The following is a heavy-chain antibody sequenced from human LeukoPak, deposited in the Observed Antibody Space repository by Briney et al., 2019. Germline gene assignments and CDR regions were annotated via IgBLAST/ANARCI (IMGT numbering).Heavy chain of an antibody. CDR1: GFTFSSYA. Sequence: PGRSLRLSCAASGFTFSSYAMHWVRQAPGKGLEWVAVISYDGSNKYYADSVKGRFTISRDNSKNTLYLQMNSLRAEDTAVYYCAKAVGVSSSGCLDYWGQGTLVTVSS. D-gene: IGHD6-19*01. CDR3: AKAVGVSSSGCLDY. J-gene: IGHJ4*02. CDR2: ISYDGSNK. V-gene: IGHV3-30*04.